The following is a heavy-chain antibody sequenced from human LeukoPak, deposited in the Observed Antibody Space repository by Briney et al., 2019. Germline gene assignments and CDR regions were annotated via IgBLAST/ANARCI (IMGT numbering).Heavy chain of an antibody. Sequence: PGGSLRLSCAASGFTFSSYGMHWVRQAPGKGLEWVAVISYDGSNKYYADSVKGRFTISRDNARNSVYLEMNSLRDEDTAVYFCARPYRWGSHYTNPAEYWGQGTLVTVSS. CDR2: ISYDGSNK. V-gene: IGHV3-30*03. J-gene: IGHJ4*02. D-gene: IGHD3-10*01. CDR1: GFTFSSYG. CDR3: ARPYRWGSHYTNPAEY.